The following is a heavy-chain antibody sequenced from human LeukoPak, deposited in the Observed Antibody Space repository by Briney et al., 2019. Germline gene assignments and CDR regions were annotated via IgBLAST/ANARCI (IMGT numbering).Heavy chain of an antibody. V-gene: IGHV5-51*01. J-gene: IGHJ6*03. CDR2: IYPGDSDT. Sequence: GESLKISCKGSGYSFTSYWIGWVRQMPGKGLEWMGIIYPGDSDTRYSPSFQGQVTISADKSISTAYLQWSSLEASDTAMYYCARHIVVVPALSPYYYYMDVWGKGTTVTVSS. CDR3: ARHIVVVPALSPYYYYMDV. CDR1: GYSFTSYW. D-gene: IGHD2-2*01.